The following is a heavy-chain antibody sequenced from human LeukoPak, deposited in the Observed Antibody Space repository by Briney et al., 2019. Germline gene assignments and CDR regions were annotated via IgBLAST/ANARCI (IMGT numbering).Heavy chain of an antibody. Sequence: SETLSLTCTVSGYSISSGYYWGWIRQPPGKGLEWVGSFYHSGSTYYNPSLKRRVTISVDTSKNQFSLRLRSVTAADTAVYYCARVGSSYGYSGYFDYWGQGTLVTVSS. CDR2: FYHSGST. J-gene: IGHJ4*02. CDR1: GYSISSGYY. V-gene: IGHV4-38-2*02. CDR3: ARVGSSYGYSGYFDY. D-gene: IGHD5-18*01.